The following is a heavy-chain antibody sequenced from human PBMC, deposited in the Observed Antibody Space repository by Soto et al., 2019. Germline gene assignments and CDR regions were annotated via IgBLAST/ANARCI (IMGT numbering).Heavy chain of an antibody. V-gene: IGHV3-23*01. CDR2: ISGSGGST. CDR1: GFTFSSYA. Sequence: GGSLRLSCAASGFTFSSYAMSWVRQAPGKGLEWVSAISGSGGSTYYADSVKGRFTISRDNSKNTLYLQMNSLRAEDTAVYYCAKEEVTEVYSGSYYVYWGQGTLVTVSS. J-gene: IGHJ4*02. CDR3: AKEEVTEVYSGSYYVY. D-gene: IGHD1-26*01.